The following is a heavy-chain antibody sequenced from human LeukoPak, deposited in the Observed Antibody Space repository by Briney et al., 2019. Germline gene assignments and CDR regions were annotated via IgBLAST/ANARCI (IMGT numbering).Heavy chain of an antibody. CDR1: GLSFSNYS. CDR2: ISYDGSNK. CDR3: ARDRRRDFDY. Sequence: PGRSLRLSCAASGLSFSNYSMDWVRQTPGKGLEWVAVISYDGSNKYYADSVKGRFTISRDNSKNTLYLQMNSLRAEDTAVYYCARDRRRDFDYWGQGTLVTVSS. V-gene: IGHV3-30-3*01. J-gene: IGHJ4*02.